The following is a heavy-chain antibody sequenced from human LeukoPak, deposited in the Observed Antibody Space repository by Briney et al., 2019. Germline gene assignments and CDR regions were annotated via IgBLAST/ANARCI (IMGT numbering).Heavy chain of an antibody. V-gene: IGHV4-59*01. CDR2: IYYSGST. J-gene: IGHJ4*02. D-gene: IGHD3-3*01. CDR3: AREVYDFWSGSFDY. CDR1: GGSISSYY. Sequence: PSETLSLTCTVSGGSISSYYWSWIRQPPGKGLEWIGYIYYSGSTNYNPSLKSRVTISVDTSKNQFSLKLSSVTAADTAVYYCAREVYDFWSGSFDYWGQGTLVTVSS.